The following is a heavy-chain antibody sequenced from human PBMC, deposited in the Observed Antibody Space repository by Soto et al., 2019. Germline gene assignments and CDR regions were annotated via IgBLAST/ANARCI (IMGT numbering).Heavy chain of an antibody. Sequence: SETLSLTCTVSGGSVTNSSYYWGWIRQSPGKGLEWIGSIYYRGRSYSKSSVKSRVTISVDTSKNRFSLSLNSVTASDTAVYFCVSQRTTVPTQAYFDYWGPGALVTVSS. J-gene: IGHJ4*02. V-gene: IGHV4-39*01. CDR2: IYYRGRS. CDR3: VSQRTTVPTQAYFDY. CDR1: GGSVTNSSYY. D-gene: IGHD4-17*01.